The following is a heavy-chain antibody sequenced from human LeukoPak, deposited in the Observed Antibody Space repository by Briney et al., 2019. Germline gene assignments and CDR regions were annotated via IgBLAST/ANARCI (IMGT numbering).Heavy chain of an antibody. V-gene: IGHV1-69*04. CDR2: IIPILGIA. J-gene: IGHJ6*02. D-gene: IGHD1-26*01. Sequence: SVKVSCKASGGTFSSYAISWVRQAPGQGLEWMGRIIPILGIANYAQKFQGRVTITADKSTSTAYMELSSLRSEDTAVYYCARDRTVNSGSYLFYGMDVWGQGTTVTVSS. CDR3: ARDRTVNSGSYLFYGMDV. CDR1: GGTFSSYA.